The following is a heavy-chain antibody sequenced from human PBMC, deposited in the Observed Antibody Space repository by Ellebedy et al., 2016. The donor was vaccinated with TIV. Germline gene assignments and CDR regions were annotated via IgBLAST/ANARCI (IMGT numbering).Heavy chain of an antibody. Sequence: GESLKISCAASGFTFSSFGMQWVRQAPGKGLEWVAAISYDGNNKYYGNSVKGRFTISRDNSKNTLSLQMNSLRGDDTAVYYCAKELHVDSAYWGQGTLVTVSS. CDR1: GFTFSSFG. D-gene: IGHD5-18*01. J-gene: IGHJ4*02. V-gene: IGHV3-30*18. CDR2: ISYDGNNK. CDR3: AKELHVDSAY.